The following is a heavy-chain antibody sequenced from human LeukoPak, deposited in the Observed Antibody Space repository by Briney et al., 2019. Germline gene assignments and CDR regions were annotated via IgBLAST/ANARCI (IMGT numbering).Heavy chain of an antibody. CDR2: ISGSGGST. V-gene: IGHV3-23*01. Sequence: PGGSLRLSCAASGFTFSSYAMSWVRQAPGKGLEWVSAISGSGGSTYYADSVKGRFTISRDNSKNTLYLQMNSLGAEDTAVYYCAKQYYDFWSGYSYLDYWGQGTLVTVSS. CDR1: GFTFSSYA. J-gene: IGHJ4*02. CDR3: AKQYYDFWSGYSYLDY. D-gene: IGHD3-3*01.